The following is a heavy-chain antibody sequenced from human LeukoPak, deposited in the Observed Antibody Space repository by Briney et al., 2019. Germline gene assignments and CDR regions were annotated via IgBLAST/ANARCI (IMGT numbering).Heavy chain of an antibody. CDR1: GYTFTSYG. D-gene: IGHD2-15*01. CDR2: ISAYNGNT. J-gene: IGHJ6*02. V-gene: IGHV1-18*01. CDR3: ARVAIPKYRSGGSCYYYYYGMDV. Sequence: ASVKVSCKASGYTFTSYGISWVRQAPGQGLEWMGWISAYNGNTNYAQKLQGRVTMTTDTSTSTAYMELRSLRSDDTAVYYCARVAIPKYRSGGSCYYYYYGMDVWGQGTTVTVSS.